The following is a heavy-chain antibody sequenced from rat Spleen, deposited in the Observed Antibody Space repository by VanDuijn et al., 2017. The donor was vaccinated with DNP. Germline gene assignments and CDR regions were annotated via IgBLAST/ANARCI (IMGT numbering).Heavy chain of an antibody. Sequence: EVKLVESGGGLVQPGRSLKLSCAASGFTFSDYNMAWVRQAPKKGLEWVATITDDGSSTYYRDSVKGRFTISRDNAKSTLYLQMDSLRSEDTATYYCANGPTFDYWGQGVMVTVSS. CDR3: ANGPTFDY. J-gene: IGHJ2*01. D-gene: IGHD2-1*01. CDR1: GFTFSDYN. CDR2: ITDDGSST. V-gene: IGHV5-7*01.